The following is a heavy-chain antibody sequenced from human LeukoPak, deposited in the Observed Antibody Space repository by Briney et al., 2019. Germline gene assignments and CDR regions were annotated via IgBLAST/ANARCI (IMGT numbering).Heavy chain of an antibody. CDR2: IYSGGST. J-gene: IGHJ4*02. CDR3: AREGDGYKFDY. Sequence: LGGSLRLSCAASGFTVSSNYMSWVRQAPGKGLEWVSVIYSGGSTYYADSVKGRFTISRDNSKNTLYLQMNSLRAEDTAVYYCAREGDGYKFDYWGQGTLVTVSS. V-gene: IGHV3-53*01. D-gene: IGHD5-24*01. CDR1: GFTVSSNY.